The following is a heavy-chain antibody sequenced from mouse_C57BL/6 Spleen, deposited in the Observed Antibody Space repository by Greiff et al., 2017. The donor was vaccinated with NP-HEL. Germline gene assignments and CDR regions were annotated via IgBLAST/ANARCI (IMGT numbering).Heavy chain of an antibody. J-gene: IGHJ4*01. CDR3: ARGGLYGSSPYYAMDY. Sequence: LVESGAELVKPGASVKMSCKASGYTFTTYPIEWMKQNHGKSLEWIGNFHPYNDDTKYNEKFKGKATLTVEKSSSTVYLELSRLTSDDSAVYYGARGGLYGSSPYYAMDYWGQGTSVTVSS. CDR1: GYTFTTYP. CDR2: FHPYNDDT. D-gene: IGHD1-1*01. V-gene: IGHV1-47*01.